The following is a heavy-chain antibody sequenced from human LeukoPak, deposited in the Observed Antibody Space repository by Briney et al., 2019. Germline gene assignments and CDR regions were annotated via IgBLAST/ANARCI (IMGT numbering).Heavy chain of an antibody. CDR3: AKEILRFLEWLPYFDY. CDR1: GFTFSSYA. Sequence: GGSLRLSCAASGFTFSSYAMSWVRQAPGKGLEWVSAISGSGGSTYYADSVKGRFTISRDNSKNTLYLQMNSLRAEDTAVYYCAKEILRFLEWLPYFDYWGQGTLVTVSS. V-gene: IGHV3-23*01. J-gene: IGHJ4*02. D-gene: IGHD3-3*01. CDR2: ISGSGGST.